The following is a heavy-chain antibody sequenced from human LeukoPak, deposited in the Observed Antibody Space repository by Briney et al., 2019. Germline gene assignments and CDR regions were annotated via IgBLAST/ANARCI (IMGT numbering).Heavy chain of an antibody. J-gene: IGHJ4*02. CDR1: GGSFSGYY. D-gene: IGHD6-13*01. CDR2: INHSGST. V-gene: IGHV4-34*01. Sequence: SETLSLTCAVYGGSFSGYYWSWIRQPPGKGLEWIGEINHSGSTNYNPSLKSRVTISVDTSKNQFSLKLSSGTAADTAVYYCARGLAIIAAATLGDYWGQGTLVTVSS. CDR3: ARGLAIIAAATLGDY.